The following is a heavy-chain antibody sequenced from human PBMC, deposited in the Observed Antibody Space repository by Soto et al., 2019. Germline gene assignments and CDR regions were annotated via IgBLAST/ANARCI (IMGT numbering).Heavy chain of an antibody. V-gene: IGHV3-30*18. J-gene: IGHJ4*02. Sequence: QVQLVESGGGVVQPGRSLRLSCAASGFTFSNYGMHWVRQAPGKGLEWVAVISYDGSNKYYADSVKGRFTISRDNYKNTLYLQMNGLRAEDTAVYYCAKDLGSMRVVVTLDYWGQGTLVTVSS. CDR2: ISYDGSNK. D-gene: IGHD3-22*01. CDR1: GFTFSNYG. CDR3: AKDLGSMRVVVTLDY.